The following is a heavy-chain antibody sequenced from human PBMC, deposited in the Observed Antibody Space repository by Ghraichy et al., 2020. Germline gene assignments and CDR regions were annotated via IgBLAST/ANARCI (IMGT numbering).Heavy chain of an antibody. CDR2: IYSGGST. D-gene: IGHD1-26*01. V-gene: IGHV3-66*01. Sequence: GGSLRLSCAASGFTVSSNYMSWVRQAPGKGLEWVSVIYSGGSTYYADSVKGRFTISRDNSKNTLYLQMNSLRAEDTAVYYCARDLVSSGSYASADWGQGTLVTVSS. J-gene: IGHJ4*02. CDR3: ARDLVSSGSYASAD. CDR1: GFTVSSNY.